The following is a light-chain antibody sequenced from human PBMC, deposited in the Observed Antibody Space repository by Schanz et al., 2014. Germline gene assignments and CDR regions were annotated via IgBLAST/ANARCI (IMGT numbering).Light chain of an antibody. Sequence: QSALTQPPSASGSPGQSVTISCTGTSSDVGGYNYVSWYQQHPGKAPKLMIYEVSKRPSGVPDRFSSSKSGNTASLTVSGLQAEDDADYYCCSYAGSPYVFGTGTKLTVL. J-gene: IGLJ1*01. CDR1: SSDVGGYNY. CDR2: EVS. V-gene: IGLV2-8*01. CDR3: CSYAGSPYV.